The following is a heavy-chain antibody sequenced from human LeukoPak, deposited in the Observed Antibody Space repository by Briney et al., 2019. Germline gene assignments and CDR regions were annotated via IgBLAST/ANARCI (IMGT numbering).Heavy chain of an antibody. CDR1: GGSISSGGYY. J-gene: IGHJ4*02. CDR3: ARLYLGLRYYDF. CDR2: IYYSGST. D-gene: IGHD5-12*01. V-gene: IGHV4-31*01. Sequence: PSETLSLTCTVSGGSISSGGYYWSWIRQHPGKGLEWIGYIYYSGSTYYNPSLNSPVTISVDTSKNHFSLKLSSVTAADTAVYYCARLYLGLRYYDFWGQGTLVTVSS.